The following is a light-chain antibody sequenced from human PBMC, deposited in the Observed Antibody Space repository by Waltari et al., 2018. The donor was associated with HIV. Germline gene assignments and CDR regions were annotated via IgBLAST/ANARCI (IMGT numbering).Light chain of an antibody. V-gene: IGLV2-14*01. CDR2: EVS. J-gene: IGLJ1*01. CDR1: SSDVGAYKY. Sequence: QSALTQPASVSGSPGQSLTISCTGTSSDVGAYKYVSWYQHHPGEAPKLMIYEVSNRPAGVSNRFSGSKSGNTASLTISGLQVADEADYYCSSFTSSSIPYVFGTGTKVTVL. CDR3: SSFTSSSIPYV.